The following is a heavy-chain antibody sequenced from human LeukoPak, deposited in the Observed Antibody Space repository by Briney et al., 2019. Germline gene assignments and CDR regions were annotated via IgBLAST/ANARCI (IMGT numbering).Heavy chain of an antibody. CDR2: IYPGDSDT. CDR1: GYSFTSYW. D-gene: IGHD6-19*01. V-gene: IGHV5-51*01. CDR3: ARRIAVAGDDAFDI. Sequence: GESLKISGKGSGYSFTSYWIGWVRQLPGKGLEWMGIIYPGDSDTRYSPSFQGQVTISADKSISTAYLQWSGLKASDTAMYYCARRIAVAGDDAFDIWGQGTMVTVSS. J-gene: IGHJ3*02.